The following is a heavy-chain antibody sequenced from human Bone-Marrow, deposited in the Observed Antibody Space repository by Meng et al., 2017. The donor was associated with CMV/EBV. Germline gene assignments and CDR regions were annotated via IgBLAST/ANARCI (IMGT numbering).Heavy chain of an antibody. CDR1: GFPLSTSGVG. Sequence: SGPTLVKPTQTLTLTCTFSGFPLSTSGVGVGWIRQPPGKALEWLALIYWNDDKRYSPSLKSRLTITKDTSKNQVVLTMTNMDPVDTATYYCAHGILGYTLDYWGQGTLVTVSS. CDR2: IYWNDDK. V-gene: IGHV2-5*01. CDR3: AHGILGYTLDY. J-gene: IGHJ4*02. D-gene: IGHD5-24*01.